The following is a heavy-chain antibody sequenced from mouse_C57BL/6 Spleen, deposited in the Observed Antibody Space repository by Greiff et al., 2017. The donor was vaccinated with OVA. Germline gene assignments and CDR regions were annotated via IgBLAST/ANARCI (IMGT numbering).Heavy chain of an antibody. CDR3: ARQIYDYDEGNAMDY. CDR1: GYTFTDYN. D-gene: IGHD2-4*01. J-gene: IGHJ4*01. Sequence: VQLQQSGPELVKPGASVKIPCKASGYTFTDYNMDWVKQSHGKSLEWIGDINPNNGGTIYNQKFKGKATLTVDKSSSTAYMELRSLTSEDTAVYYCARQIYDYDEGNAMDYWGQGTSVTVSS. CDR2: INPNNGGT. V-gene: IGHV1-18*01.